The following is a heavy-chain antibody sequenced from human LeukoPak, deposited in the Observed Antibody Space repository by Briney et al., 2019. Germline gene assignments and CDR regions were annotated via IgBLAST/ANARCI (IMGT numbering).Heavy chain of an antibody. CDR2: IYYSGST. D-gene: IGHD2-2*01. Sequence: SETLSLTCTVSGGSISNYYWSWIRQPPGKGLEWIGYIYYSGSTNYNPSLKSRVTISVDTSKNQFSLKLSSVTAADTAVYYCARTTEGYCRSTSCYGFYYSYYMDVWGKGTTVTISS. V-gene: IGHV4-59*01. CDR3: ARTTEGYCRSTSCYGFYYSYYMDV. CDR1: GGSISNYY. J-gene: IGHJ6*03.